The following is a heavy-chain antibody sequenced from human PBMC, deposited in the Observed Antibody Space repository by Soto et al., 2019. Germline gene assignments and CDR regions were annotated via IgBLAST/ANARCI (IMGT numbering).Heavy chain of an antibody. V-gene: IGHV1-18*01. CDR3: ARTAYGDSKRFDY. Sequence: QVQLVQSGADVKKPGASVKVSCKASGYTFTSYGITWVRQAPGQGLEWMGWISAYNGNTNYAQKLQGRVTMTKDTSTSTAYMERRSLRSDDTAVYYCARTAYGDSKRFDYWGQGTLVTVSS. CDR1: GYTFTSYG. J-gene: IGHJ4*02. CDR2: ISAYNGNT. D-gene: IGHD4-17*01.